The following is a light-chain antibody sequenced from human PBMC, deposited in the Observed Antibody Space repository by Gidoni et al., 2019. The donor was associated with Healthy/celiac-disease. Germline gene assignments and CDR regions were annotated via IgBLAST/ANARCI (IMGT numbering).Light chain of an antibody. Sequence: DLVMTQSPDSLAVSLGESDTINCKSSQSVLYSSNNKNYLAWYQQKPGQPPKLLIYWASTRESGVPDRFSGSGSGTDFTLTISSLQAEDVAVYYCQQYYSTPLTFGGGTKVEIK. J-gene: IGKJ4*01. CDR1: QSVLYSSNNKNY. V-gene: IGKV4-1*01. CDR3: QQYYSTPLT. CDR2: WAS.